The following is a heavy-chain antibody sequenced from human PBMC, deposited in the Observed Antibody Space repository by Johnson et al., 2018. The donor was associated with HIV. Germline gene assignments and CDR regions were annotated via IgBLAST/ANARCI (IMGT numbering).Heavy chain of an antibody. CDR1: GFTFSSYG. CDR2: IRYDGSNN. Sequence: QVQLVESGGGVVQPGGSLRLSCAASGFTFSSYGMHWVRQAPGKGLEWVAFIRYDGSNNYYADSVKGRFTISRDNSKNTLYLQMNSLRAEDTAVYYCARPLGPPLWHDAFDIWGQGTMVTVSS. D-gene: IGHD3-16*01. CDR3: ARPLGPPLWHDAFDI. J-gene: IGHJ3*02. V-gene: IGHV3-30*02.